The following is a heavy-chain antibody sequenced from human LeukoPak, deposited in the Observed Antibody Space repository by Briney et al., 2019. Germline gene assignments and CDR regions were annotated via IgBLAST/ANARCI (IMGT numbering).Heavy chain of an antibody. V-gene: IGHV3-23*01. Sequence: QPGGSLRLSCAASGFTFSNHAMSWFRQAPGKGLEWVSAISPPGGTTYFADSVKGRFTISRDNSKNTLYLQMNSLRAGDTAIYYCAREYSYGYDDWFDPWGQGTLVTVSS. CDR2: ISPPGGTT. D-gene: IGHD5-18*01. J-gene: IGHJ5*02. CDR3: AREYSYGYDDWFDP. CDR1: GFTFSNHA.